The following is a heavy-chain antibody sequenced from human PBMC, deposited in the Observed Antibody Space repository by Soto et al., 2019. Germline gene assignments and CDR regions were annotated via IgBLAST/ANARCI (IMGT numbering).Heavy chain of an antibody. CDR2: IIPILGIA. CDR3: ARNDQNCSSTSCPGSGPHYYYYYYMDV. J-gene: IGHJ6*03. D-gene: IGHD2-2*01. CDR1: GGTFSSYT. Sequence: ASVKVSCKASGGTFSSYTISWVRQAPGQGLEWMGRIIPILGIANYAQKFQGRVTITADKSTSTAYMELSSLRSEDTAVYYCARNDQNCSSTSCPGSGPHYYYYYYMDVWGKGTTVTVSS. V-gene: IGHV1-69*02.